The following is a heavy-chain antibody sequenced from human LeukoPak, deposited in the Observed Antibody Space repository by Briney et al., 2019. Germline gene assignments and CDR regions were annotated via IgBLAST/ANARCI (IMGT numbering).Heavy chain of an antibody. V-gene: IGHV3-48*03. J-gene: IGHJ4*02. CDR2: ISSSGSTI. CDR3: ASYDSSGYSEMDY. Sequence: GGSLRLSYAASGFTFSSYEMNWVRQAPGKGLEWVSYISSSGSTICYADSVKGRFTISRDNAKNSLYLQMNSLRAEDTAVYYCASYDSSGYSEMDYWGQGTLVTVSS. D-gene: IGHD3-22*01. CDR1: GFTFSSYE.